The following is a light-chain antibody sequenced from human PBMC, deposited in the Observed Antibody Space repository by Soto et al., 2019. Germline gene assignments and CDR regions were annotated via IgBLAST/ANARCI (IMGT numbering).Light chain of an antibody. J-gene: IGKJ4*01. CDR3: QQLYSHPLT. CDR2: KAS. V-gene: IGKV1-5*03. CDR1: QSISSY. Sequence: DIQMTQSPSSLSASVGDRVTITCRASQSISSYLNWYQQKPGKAPKLLIYKASTLKSGVPSRFSGSGSGTEFTLTISSLQPDDFATYYCQQLYSHPLTFGGGTKVDIK.